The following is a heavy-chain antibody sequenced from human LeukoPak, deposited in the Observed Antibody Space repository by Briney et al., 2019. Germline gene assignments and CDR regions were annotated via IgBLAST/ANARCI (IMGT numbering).Heavy chain of an antibody. D-gene: IGHD5-12*01. V-gene: IGHV3-7*01. Sequence: GGSLRLSRAASGFTFSSYWMSWVRQAPGKGLEWVANIKQDGSEKYYVDSVKGRFTISRDNSKNRLYLQMNSLRADDTAVYYCASDSGYDHHGLFDYWGQGTLVTVSS. CDR1: GFTFSSYW. J-gene: IGHJ4*02. CDR3: ASDSGYDHHGLFDY. CDR2: IKQDGSEK.